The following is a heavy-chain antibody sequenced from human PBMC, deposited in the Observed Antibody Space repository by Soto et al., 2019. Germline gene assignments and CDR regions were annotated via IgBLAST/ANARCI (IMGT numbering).Heavy chain of an antibody. Sequence: QVQLVESGGGVVQPGGSLRLSCSVSGFTFSSYGLHWVRQAPGKGLEWVAVIWFDGSNKFYADSVKGRFTISRDNSKDTLYLLMNTVRAEDTAVYYCARDPSYNGACSTSSACYYMDVWGKGTSVTVSS. CDR2: IWFDGSNK. D-gene: IGHD2-8*01. CDR1: GFTFSSYG. J-gene: IGHJ6*03. V-gene: IGHV3-33*01. CDR3: ARDPSYNGACSTSSACYYMDV.